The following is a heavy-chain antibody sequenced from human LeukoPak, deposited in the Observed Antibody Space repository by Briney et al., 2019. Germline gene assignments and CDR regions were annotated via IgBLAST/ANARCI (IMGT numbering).Heavy chain of an antibody. J-gene: IGHJ4*02. Sequence: SETLPLTCAVYGGSFSGYYWSWIPQPPGKALVWRGEINHSGRTKYSPSLKSRVTISVDTSKNQFSLKLSSVTAADTAVYYCARGRVTVVREDFDYWGQGTLVTVSS. CDR2: INHSGRT. CDR3: ARGRVTVVREDFDY. V-gene: IGHV4-34*01. CDR1: GGSFSGYY. D-gene: IGHD4-23*01.